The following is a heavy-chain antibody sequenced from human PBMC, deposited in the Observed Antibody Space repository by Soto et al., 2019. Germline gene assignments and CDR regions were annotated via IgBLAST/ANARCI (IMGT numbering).Heavy chain of an antibody. CDR1: GFTFSSYA. CDR3: AREGEEKISYYGMDV. V-gene: IGHV3-30-3*01. J-gene: IGHJ6*02. D-gene: IGHD3-16*01. Sequence: HPGGPLRLSCAASGFTFSSYAMHWVRQAPGKGLEWVAVISYDGSNKYYADSVKGRFTISRDNSKNTLYLQMNSLRAEDTAVYYCAREGEEKISYYGMDVWGQGTTVTVSS. CDR2: ISYDGSNK.